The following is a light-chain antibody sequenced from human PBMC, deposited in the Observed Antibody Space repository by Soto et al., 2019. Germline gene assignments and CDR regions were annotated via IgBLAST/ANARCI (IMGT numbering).Light chain of an antibody. J-gene: IGKJ4*01. CDR2: DAS. CDR1: ENLRTF. CDR3: QQRSIWPLT. Sequence: EIVLTQSPATLSLSPGERATLSCRATENLRTFLAWYQQKAGQAPRLLIYDASNRATGIPDRFSGSGSGTGFTLTISNLEPEDSAVYYCQQRSIWPLTLGGGTKVDIK. V-gene: IGKV3-11*01.